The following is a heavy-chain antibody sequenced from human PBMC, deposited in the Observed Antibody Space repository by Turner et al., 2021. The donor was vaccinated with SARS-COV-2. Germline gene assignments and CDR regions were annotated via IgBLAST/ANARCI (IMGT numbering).Heavy chain of an antibody. D-gene: IGHD2-2*01. CDR3: ATGYQLRVNWFDP. CDR2: FDPEDGET. J-gene: IGHJ5*02. Sequence: QVQLVQSGAEVKKPGASVKVSCKISGYTLTELSMYWVRQAPGKWLEWMGGFDPEDGETIYAQNFQGRVTMTEDTSTDTAYMELSSLRSEDTAVYFCATGYQLRVNWFDPWGQGTLVTVSS. V-gene: IGHV1-24*01. CDR1: GYTLTELS.